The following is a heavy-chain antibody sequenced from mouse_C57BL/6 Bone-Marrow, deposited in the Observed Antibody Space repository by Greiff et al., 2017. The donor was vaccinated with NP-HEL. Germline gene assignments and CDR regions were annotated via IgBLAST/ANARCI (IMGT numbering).Heavy chain of an antibody. Sequence: QVHVKQSGAELVRPGTSVKMSCKASGYTFTNYWIGWAKQRPGHGLEWIGDIYPGGGYTNYTEKFKGKATLTADKSSSTAYMQFSSLTSEDSAIYYGARKDLLRGYFEVWGTGTTVTVSS. CDR3: ARKDLLRGYFEV. J-gene: IGHJ1*03. V-gene: IGHV1-63*01. CDR2: IYPGGGYT. D-gene: IGHD1-1*01. CDR1: GYTFTNYW.